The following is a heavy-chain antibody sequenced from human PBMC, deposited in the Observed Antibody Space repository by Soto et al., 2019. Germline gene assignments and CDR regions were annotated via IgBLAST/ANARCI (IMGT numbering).Heavy chain of an antibody. CDR2: IYYSGST. J-gene: IGHJ4*02. D-gene: IGHD1-7*01. V-gene: IGHV4-31*03. CDR1: GGSISSGGYY. Sequence: SETLSLTCTVSGGSISSGGYYWSWIRQHPGKGLEWIGYIYYSGSTYYNPSLKSRVTISVDTSKNQFSLKLSSVTAADTAVYYCARCGTTRFYFDYWGQGTLVTVSS. CDR3: ARCGTTRFYFDY.